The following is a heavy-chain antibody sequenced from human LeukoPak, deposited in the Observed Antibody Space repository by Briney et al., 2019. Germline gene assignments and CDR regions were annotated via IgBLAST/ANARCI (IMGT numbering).Heavy chain of an antibody. V-gene: IGHV3-7*03. CDR3: ESTTGP. CDR2: IKGDGSKK. J-gene: IGHJ5*02. D-gene: IGHD1-7*01. CDR1: GFTFEHYW. Sequence: GGSLRLSCAASGFTFEHYWMRWVRQAPGKGLEWVATIKGDGSKKDYVDSVRGRFTVSIDNAKNSLYLQMSSLRVEDTAIYYCESTTGPWGQGTLVTLSS.